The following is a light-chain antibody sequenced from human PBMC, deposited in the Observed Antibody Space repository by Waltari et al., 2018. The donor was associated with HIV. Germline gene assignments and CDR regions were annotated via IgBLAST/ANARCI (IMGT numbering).Light chain of an antibody. J-gene: IGKJ4*01. CDR1: QSISSY. CDR3: QQSYSTPLT. CDR2: AAS. Sequence: DTKMTQPPSPLQAAVGVRVTITCRASQSISSYLNWYQQKPGKAPKLLIYAASSLQSGVPSRFSGSGSGTDFTLTISSLQPEDFATYYCQQSYSTPLTFGGGTKVEIK. V-gene: IGKV1-39*01.